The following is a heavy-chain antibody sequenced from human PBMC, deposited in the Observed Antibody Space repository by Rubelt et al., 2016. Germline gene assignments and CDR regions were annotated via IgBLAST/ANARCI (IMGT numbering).Heavy chain of an antibody. Sequence: QVQLVQSGAEVKEPGASVKVSCKTSGYTFTSLHINWVRQVTGQGLEWLGWMSPENGNADSAQRFQGRLTMTREISRKPAYMELTSLTFEDTAGYYCARGVDAGFDYWGRGSLVTVSS. V-gene: IGHV1-8*01. CDR3: ARGVDAGFDY. CDR2: MSPENGNA. J-gene: IGHJ4*02. D-gene: IGHD2-15*01. CDR1: GYTFTSLH.